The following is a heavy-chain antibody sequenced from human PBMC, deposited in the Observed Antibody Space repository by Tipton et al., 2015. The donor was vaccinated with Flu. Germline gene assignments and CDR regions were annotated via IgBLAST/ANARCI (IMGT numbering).Heavy chain of an antibody. CDR2: IFHSGNT. CDR3: ARRDYSNYVSEPKNWFDP. CDR1: GDSIRRSNYY. V-gene: IGHV4-38-2*01. D-gene: IGHD4-11*01. J-gene: IGHJ5*02. Sequence: TLSLTCVVSGDSIRRSNYYWGWIRQPPGKGLEWIGNIFHSGNTYLNPSIKSRVAISVDTSKNQFSLKLTSVTAADTAVYYCARRDYSNYVSEPKNWFDPWGQGALVTVSS.